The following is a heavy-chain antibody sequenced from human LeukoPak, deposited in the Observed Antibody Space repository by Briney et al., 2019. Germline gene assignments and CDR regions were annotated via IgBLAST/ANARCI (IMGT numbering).Heavy chain of an antibody. V-gene: IGHV3-73*01. J-gene: IGHJ3*02. Sequence: PGGSLKPSCAASAFTFSGSAMHWVRQASGKGLEWIGRIRSKADSYATAYAASVNGRFTISRDDSKNTAYLQMNSLKTEDTAVYYCARPSHSYGTDAFDIWGQGTMVTVSS. D-gene: IGHD1-14*01. CDR1: AFTFSGSA. CDR3: ARPSHSYGTDAFDI. CDR2: IRSKADSYAT.